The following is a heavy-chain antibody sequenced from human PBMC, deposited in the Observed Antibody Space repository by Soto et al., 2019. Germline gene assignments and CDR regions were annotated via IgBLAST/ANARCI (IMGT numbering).Heavy chain of an antibody. Sequence: GGSLRLSCAASGFAFSGYGMHWVRQAPGKGLEWVALIWYDGSKTYHADSVKGRFAISRDDSKSTLFLQMSSLRVDDTAVYYCVRDPATVTSYFDYWGQGALVTGSS. D-gene: IGHD4-17*01. CDR3: VRDPATVTSYFDY. CDR2: IWYDGSKT. CDR1: GFAFSGYG. J-gene: IGHJ4*02. V-gene: IGHV3-33*01.